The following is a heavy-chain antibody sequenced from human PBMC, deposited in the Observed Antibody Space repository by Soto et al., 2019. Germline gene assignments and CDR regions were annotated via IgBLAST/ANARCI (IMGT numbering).Heavy chain of an antibody. CDR3: AHSGLAYCGGDCYSRFDY. V-gene: IGHV2-5*02. CDR2: IYWDDDK. CDR1: GFSLSTSGVG. J-gene: IGHJ4*02. D-gene: IGHD2-21*02. Sequence: SGPTLVNPTQTLTLTCTFSGFSLSTSGVGVGWIRQPPGKALEWLALIYWDDDKRYSPSLKSRLTITKDTSKNQVVLTMTNMDPVDTATYYCAHSGLAYCGGDCYSRFDYWGQGTLVTVSS.